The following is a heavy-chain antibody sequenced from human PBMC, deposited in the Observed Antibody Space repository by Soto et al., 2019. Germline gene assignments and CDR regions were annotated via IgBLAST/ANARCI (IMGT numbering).Heavy chain of an antibody. D-gene: IGHD6-13*01. CDR3: ARYRREAVAGYTLDK. CDR2: VYTSGST. J-gene: IGHJ4*02. Sequence: SETLSLTCTVSGGSISSNYWTWIRQPPGKGLEWIGYVYTSGSTNYNPSLKSRVTISEDTSKSQFSLKVNSMTAADTAVYYCARYRREAVAGYTLDKWGQG. V-gene: IGHV4-4*08. CDR1: GGSISSNY.